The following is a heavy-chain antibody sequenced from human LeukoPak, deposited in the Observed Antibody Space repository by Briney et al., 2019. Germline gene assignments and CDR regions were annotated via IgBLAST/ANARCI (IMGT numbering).Heavy chain of an antibody. CDR1: XYW. V-gene: IGHV5-51*01. CDR2: IYPGDSDT. J-gene: IGHJ6*03. D-gene: IGHD7-27*01. Sequence: XYWIXXXRQMPGKGLXXXXXIYPGDSDTRYSPSFQGQVTISADKSISTAYLQWSSLKASDTAMYYCARHNLGLYYYYMDVWGKGTTVTVSS. CDR3: ARHNLGLYYYYMDV.